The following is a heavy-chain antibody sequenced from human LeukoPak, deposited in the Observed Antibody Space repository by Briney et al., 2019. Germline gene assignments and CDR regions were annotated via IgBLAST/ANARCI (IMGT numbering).Heavy chain of an antibody. CDR1: GGSISSYY. J-gene: IGHJ4*02. Sequence: PSETLSLTCTVSGGSISSYYWSWIRQPPGKGLEWIGYIYYSGSTNYNPSLKSRVTISVDTSKNQFSLKLSSVTAADTAVYYCARAEAVVAAVFDCWGQGTLVTVSS. CDR2: IYYSGST. CDR3: ARAEAVVAAVFDC. V-gene: IGHV4-59*01. D-gene: IGHD2-15*01.